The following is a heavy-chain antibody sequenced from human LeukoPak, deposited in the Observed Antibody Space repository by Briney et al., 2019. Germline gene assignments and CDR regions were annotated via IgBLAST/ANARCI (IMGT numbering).Heavy chain of an antibody. CDR1: GYTFTGYY. V-gene: IGHV1-2*06. J-gene: IGHJ3*02. Sequence: ASVKVSCKAPGYTFTGYYMHWVRQAPGQGLEWMGRINPNSGGTNYAQKFQGRVTMTRDTSISTAYMELSRLRSDDTAVYYCASYYYDSSGYFLGDAFDIWGQGTMVTVSS. CDR3: ASYYYDSSGYFLGDAFDI. D-gene: IGHD3-22*01. CDR2: INPNSGGT.